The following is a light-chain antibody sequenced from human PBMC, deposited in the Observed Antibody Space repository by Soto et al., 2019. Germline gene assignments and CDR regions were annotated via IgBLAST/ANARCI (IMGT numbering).Light chain of an antibody. J-gene: IGKJ5*01. CDR2: GAS. V-gene: IGKV3-15*01. Sequence: EIVMTQSPATLSVSPGERATLSCRASQSVTSNLAWYQQKPGQAPRLLIYGASTRATGSPARFSGSGSGTEFTLTITSLQPEDFAVYYCQQYNYLITFGQGTRLEIK. CDR3: QQYNYLIT. CDR1: QSVTSN.